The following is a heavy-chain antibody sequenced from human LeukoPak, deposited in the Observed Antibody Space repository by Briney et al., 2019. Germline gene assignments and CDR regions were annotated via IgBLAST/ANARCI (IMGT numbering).Heavy chain of an antibody. D-gene: IGHD2-15*01. CDR2: ISDSGGST. CDR3: ARGYCSGGSCTWGLFDS. V-gene: IGHV3-23*01. J-gene: IGHJ4*02. Sequence: GGSLRLSCVASGFIFSTHAMSWVRLAPGRGLEWVSTISDSGGSTYYTESVKGRFTISRDNSMSTLSLQMKSLRVEGTALYYCARGYCSGGSCTWGLFDSWGQGTLVTVSS. CDR1: GFIFSTHA.